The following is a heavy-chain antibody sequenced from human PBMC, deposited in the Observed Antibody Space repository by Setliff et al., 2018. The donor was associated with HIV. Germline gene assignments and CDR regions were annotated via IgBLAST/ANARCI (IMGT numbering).Heavy chain of an antibody. J-gene: IGHJ4*02. V-gene: IGHV3-7*01. CDR2: VKPDGSGI. D-gene: IGHD1-26*01. CDR3: ARDSGTTVGATRPGY. Sequence: GGSLRLSCAASGFIFSTSWMSWVRQAPGKGPEWVANVKPDGSGIYYVDSVKGRFTISRDNAKNSLYLDMNSLRAEDTAVYYCARDSGTTVGATRPGYWGQGTLVTVSS. CDR1: GFIFSTSW.